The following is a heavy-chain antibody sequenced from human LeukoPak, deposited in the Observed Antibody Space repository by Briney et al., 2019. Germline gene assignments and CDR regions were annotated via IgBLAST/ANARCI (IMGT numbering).Heavy chain of an antibody. CDR1: GGSFSGYY. J-gene: IGHJ4*02. D-gene: IGHD1-26*01. CDR3: ARVAVGATSIVDY. Sequence: LSLTCAVYGGSFSGYYWSWIRQAPGKGLEWVSYISSSSSYTNYADSVKGRFTISRDNAKNSLYLQMNSLRAEDTAVYYCARVAVGATSIVDYWGQGTLVTVSS. V-gene: IGHV3-11*06. CDR2: ISSSSSYT.